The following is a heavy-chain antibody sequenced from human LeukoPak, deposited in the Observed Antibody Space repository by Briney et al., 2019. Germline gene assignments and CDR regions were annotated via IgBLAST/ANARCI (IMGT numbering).Heavy chain of an antibody. V-gene: IGHV3-23*01. Sequence: PGGSLRLSCAASGFTFSSDAMSWGCQAPGKGLEWVSAISVNGGSTYYADSLKGRFTISRDNPKNTLYLKMTSLRAENTAVYYCAKYQGGAYVSDAFDIWGQGTMVTVSS. CDR1: GFTFSSDA. CDR3: AKYQGGAYVSDAFDI. CDR2: ISVNGGST. D-gene: IGHD4-17*01. J-gene: IGHJ3*02.